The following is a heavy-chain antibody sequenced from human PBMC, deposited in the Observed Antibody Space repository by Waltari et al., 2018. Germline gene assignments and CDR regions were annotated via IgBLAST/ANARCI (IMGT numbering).Heavy chain of an antibody. D-gene: IGHD3-10*01. CDR3: ARLAPRTYRSPVPGRHYYYGMDV. V-gene: IGHV3-74*03. CDR1: GFRFSNYW. J-gene: IGHJ6*02. CDR2: IGTDETTM. Sequence: EEQLLESGGGLVQPGDSLRLSCAGSGFRFSNYWINWVRQAPGKGLVWVASIGTDETTMTYADSVKGRFTISRDNAKNTVYLQMKRLRAEDTAVYYCARLAPRTYRSPVPGRHYYYGMDVWGQGTTVTVSS.